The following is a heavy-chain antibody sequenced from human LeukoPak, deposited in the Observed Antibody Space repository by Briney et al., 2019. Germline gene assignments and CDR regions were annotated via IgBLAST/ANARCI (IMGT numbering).Heavy chain of an antibody. Sequence: QPGRSLRLSCAASGFTVSSNYMSWVRQAPGKGLEWVSVIYSGGSAYYADSVKGRFTISRDNSKNTLYLQMNSLRAEDTAVYYCARDVSIDGVYFDYWGQGTLVTVSS. J-gene: IGHJ4*02. V-gene: IGHV3-66*01. D-gene: IGHD1-26*01. CDR1: GFTVSSNY. CDR2: IYSGGSA. CDR3: ARDVSIDGVYFDY.